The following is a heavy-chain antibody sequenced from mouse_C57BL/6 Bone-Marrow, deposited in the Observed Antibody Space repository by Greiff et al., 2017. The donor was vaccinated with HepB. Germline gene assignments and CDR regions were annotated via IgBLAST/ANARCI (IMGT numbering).Heavy chain of an antibody. Sequence: QVQLQQSGPELVKPGASVKLSCKASGYTFTSYDINWVKQRPGQGLEWIGWIYPRDGSTKYNEKFKGKATFTVDTSSSTAYMELHSLTSEDSAVYFCARALITTALYYFDYWGQGTTLTVSS. CDR2: IYPRDGST. J-gene: IGHJ2*01. CDR3: ARALITTALYYFDY. D-gene: IGHD1-1*01. V-gene: IGHV1-85*01. CDR1: GYTFTSYD.